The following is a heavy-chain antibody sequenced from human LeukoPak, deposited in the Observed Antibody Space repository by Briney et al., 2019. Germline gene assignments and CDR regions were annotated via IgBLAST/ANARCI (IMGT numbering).Heavy chain of an antibody. J-gene: IGHJ3*02. D-gene: IGHD6-19*01. CDR3: ARGGLTGIAVAGTGAFDI. V-gene: IGHV4-4*07. CDR1: GGSISSYY. CDR2: IYTSGST. Sequence: SETLSLTCTVSGGSISSYYWSWIRQPAGKGLEWIGRIYTSGSTNYNPSLKSRVTMSVDTSKNQFSLKLSSVTAADTAVYYCARGGLTGIAVAGTGAFDIRGQGTMVTVSS.